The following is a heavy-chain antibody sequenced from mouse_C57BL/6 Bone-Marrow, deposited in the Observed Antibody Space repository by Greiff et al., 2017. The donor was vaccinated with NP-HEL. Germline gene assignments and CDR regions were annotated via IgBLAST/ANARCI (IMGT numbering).Heavy chain of an antibody. D-gene: IGHD1-1*01. V-gene: IGHV1-58*01. CDR1: GYTFTSYG. Sequence: VQLQQSGAELVRPGSSVKMSCKTSGYTFTSYGINWVKQRPGQGLEWIGYIYIGNGYTEYNEKFKGKATLTSDTSSSTAYMQLSSLTSEDSAVYYCARFDFYYYGSSYGYAMDYWGQGTSVTVSS. CDR3: ARFDFYYYGSSYGYAMDY. CDR2: IYIGNGYT. J-gene: IGHJ4*01.